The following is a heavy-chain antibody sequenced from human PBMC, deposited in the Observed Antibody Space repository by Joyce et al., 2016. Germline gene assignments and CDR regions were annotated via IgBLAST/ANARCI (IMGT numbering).Heavy chain of an antibody. J-gene: IGHJ4*02. CDR2: INSDGSST. D-gene: IGHD5-18*01. CDR1: GFTFSNYW. Sequence: EVQLVESGGGLVQPGGSLRLSCAASGFTFSNYWMYWGRQAPGKGLVCVSHINSDGSSTSYADSVKGRFTISRDNAKNTLYLQMNSLRTEDTAVYYCARDYYSHGPRVGWGQGTLVTVSS. V-gene: IGHV3-74*01. CDR3: ARDYYSHGPRVG.